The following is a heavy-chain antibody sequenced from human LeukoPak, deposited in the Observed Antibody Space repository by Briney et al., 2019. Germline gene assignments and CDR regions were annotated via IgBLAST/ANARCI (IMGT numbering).Heavy chain of an antibody. CDR1: GFTFDDYA. Sequence: QPGRSLRLSCAASGFTFDDYAMHWVRPAPGKGLEWVSGISWNSGSIGYADSVKGRFTISRDNAKNSLYLQMNRLRAEDTAMYYCAKGLMVGYFDYWGQGTLVTVSS. CDR3: AKGLMVGYFDY. D-gene: IGHD2-8*01. J-gene: IGHJ4*02. CDR2: ISWNSGSI. V-gene: IGHV3-9*01.